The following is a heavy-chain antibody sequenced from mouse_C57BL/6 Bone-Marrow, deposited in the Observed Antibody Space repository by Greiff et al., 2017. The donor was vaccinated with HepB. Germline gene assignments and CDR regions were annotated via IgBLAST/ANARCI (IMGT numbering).Heavy chain of an antibody. CDR1: GFTFSDYG. J-gene: IGHJ1*03. V-gene: IGHV5-15*04. Sequence: EVMLVESGGGLVQPGGSLKLSCAASGFTFSDYGMAWVRQAPRKGPGWVAFISNLAFSIYYADNVTGRFTISRENAKNTLYLELSSLRSEDTAMYYCAGRYYGTSYWYFDVWGTGTTVTVSS. CDR3: AGRYYGTSYWYFDV. D-gene: IGHD1-1*01. CDR2: ISNLAFSI.